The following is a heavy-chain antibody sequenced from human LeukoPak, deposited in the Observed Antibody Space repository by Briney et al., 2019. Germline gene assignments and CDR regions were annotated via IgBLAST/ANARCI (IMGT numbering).Heavy chain of an antibody. CDR1: GGSINTY. CDR2: IYYSGST. CDR3: ARAFVRGVSSYYFYMDV. V-gene: IGHV4-59*01. J-gene: IGHJ6*03. D-gene: IGHD3-10*01. Sequence: PSQTLSLTFTVSGGSINTYWGWIRQPPGRGLEWIGHIYYSGSTKYSPSLKSRVTMSVDTSKNQFSLTLSSVTAADTAVYYCARAFVRGVSSYYFYMDVWGKGATVTISS.